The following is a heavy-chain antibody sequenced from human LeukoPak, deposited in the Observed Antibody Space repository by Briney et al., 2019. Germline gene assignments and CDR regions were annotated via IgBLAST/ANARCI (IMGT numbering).Heavy chain of an antibody. D-gene: IGHD3-10*01. J-gene: IGHJ4*02. CDR3: TTYGSGRKFDY. CDR2: IYSGGST. V-gene: IGHV3-53*01. CDR1: GFTVRSNY. Sequence: GGSLRLSCAASGFTVRSNYMSWVRQAPGKGLEWVSVIYSGGSTYYADSVKGRFTISRDNSKNTLYLQMNSLKSEDTAVYYCTTYGSGRKFDYWGQGILVTVSS.